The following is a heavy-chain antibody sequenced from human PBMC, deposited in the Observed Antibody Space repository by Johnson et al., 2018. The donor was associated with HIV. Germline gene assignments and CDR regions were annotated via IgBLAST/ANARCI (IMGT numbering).Heavy chain of an antibody. CDR2: ISYDGSNK. V-gene: IGHV3-30-3*01. CDR3: AREGTLVAFDI. Sequence: QVQLVESGGGVVQPGRSLRLSCAASGFTFSSYAMHWVRQAPGKGLEWVAVISYDGSNKYYADSVKGRFTISRDNSKNTLYLQMNSRRAEDTAVYYCAREGTLVAFDIWGQGTMVTVSS. J-gene: IGHJ3*02. D-gene: IGHD1-1*01. CDR1: GFTFSSYA.